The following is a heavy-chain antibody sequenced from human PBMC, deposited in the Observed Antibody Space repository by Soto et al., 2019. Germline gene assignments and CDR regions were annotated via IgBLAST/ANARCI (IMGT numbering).Heavy chain of an antibody. CDR1: GYTFTGYY. Sequence: GASVKVSCKASGYTFTGYYMHWVRQAPGQGLERMGWINPNSGGTNYAQKFQGRVTMTRDTSISTAYMELSRLRSDDTAVYYCARDLFQRYCSSTSCAYDYYYGMDVWGQGTTVTVSS. J-gene: IGHJ6*02. D-gene: IGHD2-2*01. V-gene: IGHV1-2*02. CDR3: ARDLFQRYCSSTSCAYDYYYGMDV. CDR2: INPNSGGT.